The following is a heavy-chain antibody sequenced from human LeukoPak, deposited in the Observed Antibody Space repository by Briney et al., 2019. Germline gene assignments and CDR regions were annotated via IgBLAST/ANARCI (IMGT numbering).Heavy chain of an antibody. D-gene: IGHD2-2*01. CDR2: IRYDGSNN. CDR3: ASSPVPAATDYYYYYLDV. CDR1: GFTFSSYG. J-gene: IGHJ6*03. V-gene: IGHV3-30*02. Sequence: GGSLRLSCAASGFTFSSYGMHWVRQAPGKGLEWVAFIRYDGSNNYYADSVKGRFTISRATSKNTLYLQMNSLRAEDTAVYYCASSPVPAATDYYYYYLDVWGKGTTVTVSS.